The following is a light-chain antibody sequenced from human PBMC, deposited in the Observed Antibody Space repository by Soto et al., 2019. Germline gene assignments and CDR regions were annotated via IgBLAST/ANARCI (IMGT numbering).Light chain of an antibody. CDR1: QTIESW. V-gene: IGKV1-5*03. CDR2: KAS. J-gene: IGKJ1*01. CDR3: QQYNIYSGT. Sequence: IHMTQSPSTLSASVGKRVTIACRARQTIESWLAGYQKRPGKPPNLLSYKASTLASGVPSRFSGSGSGTEFTLTINSLQPDDFATYYCQQYNIYSGTFGQGTKVDNK.